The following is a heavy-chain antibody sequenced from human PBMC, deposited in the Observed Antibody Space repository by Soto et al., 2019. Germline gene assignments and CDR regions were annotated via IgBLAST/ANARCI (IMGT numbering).Heavy chain of an antibody. Sequence: EVQLVESGVGLVQPGGSLRLSCAASGFTFSSYEMNWVRQAPGKGLEWVSYISSSGSTIYYADSVKGRFTISRDNAKNSLYLQMNSLRAEDTAVYYCASLYCSSTSCYTNEEDAFDIWGQGTMVTVSS. J-gene: IGHJ3*02. CDR2: ISSSGSTI. CDR1: GFTFSSYE. V-gene: IGHV3-48*03. D-gene: IGHD2-2*02. CDR3: ASLYCSSTSCYTNEEDAFDI.